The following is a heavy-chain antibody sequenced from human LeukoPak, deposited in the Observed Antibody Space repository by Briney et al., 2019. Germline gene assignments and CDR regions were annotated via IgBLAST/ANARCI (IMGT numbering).Heavy chain of an antibody. Sequence: GGSLRLSCAASGFTFSSYWMHWVRQAPGKGLEWVSGINWNGGSTGYADSVKGRFTISRDNAKNSLYLQMNSLRAEDTALYHCARGPRLGYCSSTSCYTRYYYMDVWGKGTTVTVSS. V-gene: IGHV3-20*01. CDR3: ARGPRLGYCSSTSCYTRYYYMDV. CDR2: INWNGGST. CDR1: GFTFSSYW. J-gene: IGHJ6*03. D-gene: IGHD2-2*02.